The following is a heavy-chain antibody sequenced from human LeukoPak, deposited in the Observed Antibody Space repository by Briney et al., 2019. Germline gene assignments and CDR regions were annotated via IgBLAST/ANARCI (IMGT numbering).Heavy chain of an antibody. CDR2: ISYDGSNT. CDR3: ARPRVGATGWFDP. V-gene: IGHV3-30*03. Sequence: PGGSLRLSCEASGFTFSSYAMYWVRQAPGKGLEWVATISYDGSNTYYADSVKGRFTISRDISKNTLYLQMNSLRAEDTAVYYCARPRVGATGWFDPWGQGTLVTVSS. D-gene: IGHD1-26*01. J-gene: IGHJ5*02. CDR1: GFTFSSYA.